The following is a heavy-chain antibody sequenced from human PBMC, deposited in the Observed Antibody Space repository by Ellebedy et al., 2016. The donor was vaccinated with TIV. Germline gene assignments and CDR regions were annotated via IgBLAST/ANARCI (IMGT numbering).Heavy chain of an antibody. CDR1: GFTVNSYS. V-gene: IGHV3-48*02. Sequence: PGGSLRLSCAASGFTVNSYSLNRVRQAPGKGLEWVSHIVRFIPTTYYADSVKGRFTISRDNAKNSLSLQMNSLRDEDTAVYYCTRDGERGYNMDVWGQGTTVTVSS. CDR3: TRDGERGYNMDV. D-gene: IGHD5-24*01. J-gene: IGHJ6*02. CDR2: IVRFIPTT.